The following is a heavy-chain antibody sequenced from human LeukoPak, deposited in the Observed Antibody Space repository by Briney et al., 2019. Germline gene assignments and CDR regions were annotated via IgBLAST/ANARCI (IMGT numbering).Heavy chain of an antibody. CDR1: GYTFTSYG. V-gene: IGHV1-18*01. CDR3: ARDPTPRMAVASNFDP. Sequence: ASVKVSCKASGYTFTSYGISWVRQAPGQGLEWMGWISAYNGNTNYAQKLQGRVTITTDTYTSTAYMELRSLRSDDTAVYYCARDPTPRMAVASNFDPWGQGTLVTVSS. J-gene: IGHJ5*02. CDR2: ISAYNGNT. D-gene: IGHD6-19*01.